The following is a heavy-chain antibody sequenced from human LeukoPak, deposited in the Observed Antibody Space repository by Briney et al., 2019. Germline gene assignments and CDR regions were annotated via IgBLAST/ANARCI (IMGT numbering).Heavy chain of an antibody. CDR2: ISGSGGST. D-gene: IGHD3-10*01. J-gene: IGHJ4*02. CDR3: AKGPRTMVRGVMGVGYFDY. Sequence: AGGSLRLSCAASGFTFSSYAMSWVRQAPGKGLEWVSAISGSGGSTYYADSVKGRFTISRDNSKNTLYLQMNSLRAEDTAVYYCAKGPRTMVRGVMGVGYFDYWGQGTLVTVSS. CDR1: GFTFSSYA. V-gene: IGHV3-23*01.